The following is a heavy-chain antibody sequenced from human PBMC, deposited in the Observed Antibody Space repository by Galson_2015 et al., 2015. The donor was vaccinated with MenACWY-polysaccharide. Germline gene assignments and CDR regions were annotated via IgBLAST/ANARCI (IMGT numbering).Heavy chain of an antibody. J-gene: IGHJ5*02. CDR1: GFTFNSFA. CDR2: IYYDASNK. CDR3: ARSHYACGSGGPDP. V-gene: IGHV3-30-3*02. Sequence: SVKVSCEASGFTFNSFAIHWVRQAPRQGLERVAMIYYDASNKFYADSLKGRVTISRDNSRNTLYMQMDSLRAEDTALYYCARSHYACGSGGPDPWGQGTLVTVSS. D-gene: IGHD2-21*01.